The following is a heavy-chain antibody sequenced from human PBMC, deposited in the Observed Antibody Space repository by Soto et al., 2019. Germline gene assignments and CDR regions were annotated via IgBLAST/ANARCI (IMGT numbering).Heavy chain of an antibody. D-gene: IGHD2-8*01. J-gene: IGHJ4*02. CDR3: ARRTVYANYFDY. V-gene: IGHV4-59*08. CDR1: GGSISSYY. CDR2: IYYSGST. Sequence: SQTLSLTCTVSGGSISSYYWSWIRQPPGKGLEWIGYIYYSGSTNYNPSLKSRVTISVDTPKNQFSLKLSSVTAADTAVYYCARRTVYANYFDYWGQGNLVTVS.